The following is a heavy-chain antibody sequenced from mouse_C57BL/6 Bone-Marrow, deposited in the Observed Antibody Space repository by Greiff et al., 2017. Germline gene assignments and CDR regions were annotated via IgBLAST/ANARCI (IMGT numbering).Heavy chain of an antibody. CDR3: ARIRTTVVATRYAMDY. D-gene: IGHD1-1*01. V-gene: IGHV1-42*01. Sequence: EVQLLQSGPELVKPGASLKISCTASGYSFTGYYMNWVKQSPEKSLEWIGEISPSTGGTTYNQKFKAKATLTVDKSSSTAYMQLKSLTSEDSAVYDCARIRTTVVATRYAMDYWGQGTSVTVSS. CDR1: GYSFTGYY. CDR2: ISPSTGGT. J-gene: IGHJ4*01.